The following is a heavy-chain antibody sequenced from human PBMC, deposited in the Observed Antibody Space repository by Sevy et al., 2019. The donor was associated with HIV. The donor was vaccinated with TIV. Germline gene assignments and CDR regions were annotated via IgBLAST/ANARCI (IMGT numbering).Heavy chain of an antibody. Sequence: GESLKISCTASGFTFSSYDMNWVRQAPGKGLEWVSKISSSGSSIYYAASVKGRFTISRDNAKNSLNLQMNSLRAEDTAVYYCTRHGGAFDNGFDPWGQGTLVTVSS. CDR2: ISSSGSSI. J-gene: IGHJ5*02. CDR1: GFTFSSYD. CDR3: TRHGGAFDNGFDP. D-gene: IGHD2-8*01. V-gene: IGHV3-48*03.